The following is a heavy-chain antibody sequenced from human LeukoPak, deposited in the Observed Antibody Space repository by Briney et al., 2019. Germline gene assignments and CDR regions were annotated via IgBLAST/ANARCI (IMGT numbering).Heavy chain of an antibody. J-gene: IGHJ4*02. D-gene: IGHD6-6*01. CDR3: ARGPNSNWSGLDF. V-gene: IGHV3-74*01. CDR1: GFSFSGHW. Sequence: GGSLRLSCTASGFSFSGHWMHWARRLPGKGLVWVSRISPTGSTTSYADSVKGRFTVSRDNAKNTLYLQVNNLRAEDTAVYYCARGPNSNWSGLDFWGQGTLLTVSS. CDR2: ISPTGSTT.